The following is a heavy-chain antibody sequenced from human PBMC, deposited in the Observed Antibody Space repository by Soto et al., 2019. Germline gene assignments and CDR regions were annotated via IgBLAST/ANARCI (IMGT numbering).Heavy chain of an antibody. CDR3: AKDRGYDILTPCYP. D-gene: IGHD3-9*01. CDR2: ISYDGSNK. Sequence: GGSLRLSCAASGFTFSSYGMHWVRQAPGKGLEWVAVISYDGSNKYYADSVKGRFTISRDNSKNTLYLQMNSLRAEDTAVYYCAKDRGYDILTPCYPWGQGTLVTVSS. V-gene: IGHV3-30*18. CDR1: GFTFSSYG. J-gene: IGHJ5*02.